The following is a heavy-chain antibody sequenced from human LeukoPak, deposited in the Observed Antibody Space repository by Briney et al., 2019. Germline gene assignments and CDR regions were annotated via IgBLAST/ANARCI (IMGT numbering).Heavy chain of an antibody. D-gene: IGHD3-22*01. Sequence: ESGGSLRLSCAASGFTFSSYGMSWVRQAPGKGLEWVSAIRGSGGSTYYADSVKGRFTISRDNSKNTLFLQMNSLRAEDTAVYYCARGPPNYDDSSGYYSPPLFYWGQGTLVTVSS. CDR2: IRGSGGST. V-gene: IGHV3-23*01. CDR3: ARGPPNYDDSSGYYSPPLFY. CDR1: GFTFSSYG. J-gene: IGHJ4*02.